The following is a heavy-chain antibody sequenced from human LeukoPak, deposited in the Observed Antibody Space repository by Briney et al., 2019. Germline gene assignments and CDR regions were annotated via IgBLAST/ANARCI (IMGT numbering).Heavy chain of an antibody. CDR1: GFTVITND. Sequence: GGSLRLSCAASGFTVITNDMTWVRQAPGKGLERVAFIRYDGSNKYYADSVKGRFTISRDNSKNTLYLQMNSLRAEDTAVYYCAKDPYYYDSSGFDYWGQGTLVTVSS. J-gene: IGHJ4*02. V-gene: IGHV3-30*02. CDR2: IRYDGSNK. D-gene: IGHD3-22*01. CDR3: AKDPYYYDSSGFDY.